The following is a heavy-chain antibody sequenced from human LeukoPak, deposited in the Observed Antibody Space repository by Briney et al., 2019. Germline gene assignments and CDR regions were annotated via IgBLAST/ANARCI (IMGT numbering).Heavy chain of an antibody. CDR3: ARTRYDLWSSPTDY. CDR1: GFTFSSYA. D-gene: IGHD3-3*01. J-gene: IGHJ4*02. Sequence: PGGSLRLSCAASGFTFSSYAMHWVRQAPGKGLEWVAVISYDGSNKYYADSVKGRFTISRDNSKNTLYLQMNSLRAEDTAVYYCARTRYDLWSSPTDYWGQGTLVTVSS. V-gene: IGHV3-30-3*01. CDR2: ISYDGSNK.